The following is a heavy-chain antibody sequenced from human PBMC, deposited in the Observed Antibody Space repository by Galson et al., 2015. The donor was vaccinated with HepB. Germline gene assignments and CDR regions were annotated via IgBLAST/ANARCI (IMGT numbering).Heavy chain of an antibody. V-gene: IGHV3-49*03. CDR1: GFTFGDYA. CDR3: TRVEPNHLAVTGSFLGPACDY. Sequence: SLRLSCAASGFTFGDYAMSWFRQAPGKGLEWVGFIRSKTYDGTIEYAASVKGRFAISRDDSKSIVYLQMNSLKTEDTAVYYCTRVEPNHLAVTGSFLGPACDYWGQGTLVTVSS. D-gene: IGHD6-19*01. CDR2: IRSKTYDGTI. J-gene: IGHJ4*02.